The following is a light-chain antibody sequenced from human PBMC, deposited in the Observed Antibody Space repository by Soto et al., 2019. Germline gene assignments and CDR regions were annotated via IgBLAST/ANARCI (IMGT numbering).Light chain of an antibody. Sequence: IQLTHPPSSLSASVGDRVTVTCRSSQDIRSYLAWYQQKPGEAPKLLIFAASTLQSGVPSRFSGSGSGTDFTLTISSLQAEDFATYYCQQLSTYPSTFGGGTKVDIK. V-gene: IGKV1-9*01. CDR2: AAS. CDR3: QQLSTYPST. J-gene: IGKJ4*01. CDR1: QDIRSY.